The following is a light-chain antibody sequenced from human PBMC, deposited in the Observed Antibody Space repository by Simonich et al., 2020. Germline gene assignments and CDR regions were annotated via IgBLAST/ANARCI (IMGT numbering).Light chain of an antibody. J-gene: IGLJ2*01. Sequence: QSALTQPPSASGSPGQSVTISCTGTSSYVGGYNYVSCYQQHPGKAPKHLIYEVSKRPSGVPDRSSGSKSGNTASLTVSGLQAEDEADYYCSSYAGSNNFVVFGGGTKLTVL. CDR3: SSYAGSNNFVV. V-gene: IGLV2-8*01. CDR1: SSYVGGYNY. CDR2: EVS.